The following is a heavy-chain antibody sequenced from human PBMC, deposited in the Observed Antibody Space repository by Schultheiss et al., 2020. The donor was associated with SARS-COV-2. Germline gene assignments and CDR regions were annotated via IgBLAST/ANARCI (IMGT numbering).Heavy chain of an antibody. J-gene: IGHJ4*02. CDR2: ISYDGNKE. Sequence: GGSLRLSCAASGFTFSSYAMHWVRQAPGKGLEWVAVISYDGNKEYYADSVRGRFTISRDNSKSTAYLQMNRLRAEDTALYYCANWAGNNREVISHPFDFWGQGTLVTVSS. V-gene: IGHV3-30*04. CDR1: GFTFSSYA. CDR3: ANWAGNNREVISHPFDF. D-gene: IGHD4-23*01.